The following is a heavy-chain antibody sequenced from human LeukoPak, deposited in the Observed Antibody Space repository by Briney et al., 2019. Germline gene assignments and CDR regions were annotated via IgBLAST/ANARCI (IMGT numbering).Heavy chain of an antibody. V-gene: IGHV1-24*01. J-gene: IGHJ3*02. CDR2: FDPEDGET. D-gene: IGHD3-16*01. Sequence: ASVKVSCKVSGYSLIELSMHWVRRAPGKGLEWMGGFDPEDGETIYAQKFQGRVTMTEDTSTDTAYMQLSSLRSEDTAVYYCATIWARYLDAFDIWGQGTMVTVSS. CDR3: ATIWARYLDAFDI. CDR1: GYSLIELS.